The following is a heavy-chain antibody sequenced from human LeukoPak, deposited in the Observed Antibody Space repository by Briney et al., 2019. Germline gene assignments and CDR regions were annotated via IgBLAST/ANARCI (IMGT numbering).Heavy chain of an antibody. V-gene: IGHV1-46*01. J-gene: IGHJ4*02. Sequence: ASVKISFKTSGYTFTSCLIHWIRQTPGQGFEWVAKIHPGDGDRDYAQRFQGRVTMASDSSTTTVYMELTGLTPEDTAVYYCARDLFGAWTWDYWGQGTLITVSS. CDR1: GYTFTSCL. CDR3: ARDLFGAWTWDY. D-gene: IGHD2-21*02. CDR2: IHPGDGDR.